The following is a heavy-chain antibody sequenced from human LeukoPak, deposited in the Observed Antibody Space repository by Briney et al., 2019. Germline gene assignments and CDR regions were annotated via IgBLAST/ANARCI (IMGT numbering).Heavy chain of an antibody. Sequence: SETLSLTCAVYGGSFSGYYWSWIRQPPGQGLEWIGEINHSGSTNYNPSLKSRVTISVDTSKNQFSLKLSSVTAADTAVYYCARHPGYSSSWQYYYYGMDVWGQGTTVTVSS. CDR2: INHSGST. D-gene: IGHD6-13*01. CDR1: GGSFSGYY. CDR3: ARHPGYSSSWQYYYYGMDV. V-gene: IGHV4-34*01. J-gene: IGHJ6*02.